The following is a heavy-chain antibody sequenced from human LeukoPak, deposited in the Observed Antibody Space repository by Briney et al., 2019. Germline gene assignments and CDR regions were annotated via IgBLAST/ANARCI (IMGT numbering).Heavy chain of an antibody. Sequence: SETLSLTCSISDGSLTGHYWSWIRQPPGKGLEWIGYIYYSGSTNYNPSLKSRVTISVDTSKNQFSLKLSSVTAADTAVYYCASSLNYYDSSGPWAFDIWGQGTMVTVSS. CDR3: ASSLNYYDSSGPWAFDI. V-gene: IGHV4-59*11. CDR1: DGSLTGHY. J-gene: IGHJ3*02. D-gene: IGHD3-22*01. CDR2: IYYSGST.